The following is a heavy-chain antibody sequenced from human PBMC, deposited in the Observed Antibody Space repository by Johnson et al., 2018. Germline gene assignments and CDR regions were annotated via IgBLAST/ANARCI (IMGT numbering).Heavy chain of an antibody. CDR1: GFTFSSYT. Sequence: VQLVESGGGLVKPGGSLRLSCAASGFTFSSYTMSWVRQAPGKGLEWVSSISRSTNYIYYAESVKGRFTISRDNAKNSLYLQMNSLRGEDTAVYYCVRGGVLVIREDLFDIWGQGTMVTFSS. J-gene: IGHJ3*02. CDR3: VRGGVLVIREDLFDI. V-gene: IGHV3-21*01. CDR2: ISRSTNYI. D-gene: IGHD3-22*01.